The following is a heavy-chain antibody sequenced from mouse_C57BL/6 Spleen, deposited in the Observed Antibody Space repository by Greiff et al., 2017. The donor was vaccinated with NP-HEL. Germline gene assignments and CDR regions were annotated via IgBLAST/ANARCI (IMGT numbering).Heavy chain of an antibody. CDR1: GYTFTSYW. CDR2: IDPSDSYT. D-gene: IGHD1-1*01. CDR3: ARRITTVVATHWYFDV. Sequence: QVQLQQPGAELVMPGASVKLSCKASGYTFTSYWMHWVKQRPGQGLEWIGEIDPSDSYTNYNQKFKGKSTLTVDKSSSTACMQLSSLTSEDSAVYYCARRITTVVATHWYFDVWGTGTTVTVSS. J-gene: IGHJ1*03. V-gene: IGHV1-69*01.